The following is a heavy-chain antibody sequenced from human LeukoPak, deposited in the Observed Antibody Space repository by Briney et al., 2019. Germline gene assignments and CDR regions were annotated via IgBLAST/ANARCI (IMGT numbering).Heavy chain of an antibody. CDR2: ISAYNGNT. J-gene: IGHJ3*02. D-gene: IGHD3-22*01. CDR3: AREGYYDSSGYTDAFDI. V-gene: IGHV1-18*01. Sequence: GASVKVSCKASGYTFTSYGISWVRQAPGQGVEWMGWISAYNGNTNYAQKLQGRVTMTTDTSTSTAYMELRSLRSDDTAVYYCAREGYYDSSGYTDAFDIWGQGTMVTVSS. CDR1: GYTFTSYG.